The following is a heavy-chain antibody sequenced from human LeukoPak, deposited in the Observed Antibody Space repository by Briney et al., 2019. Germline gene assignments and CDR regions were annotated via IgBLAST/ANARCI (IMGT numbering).Heavy chain of an antibody. J-gene: IGHJ3*02. CDR3: ARERYDYVWGTPDAFDI. D-gene: IGHD3-16*01. V-gene: IGHV3-30*03. CDR2: IEYDGSDK. CDR1: GFTFSNSW. Sequence: GGSLRLSCAASGFTFSNSWMSWVRQAPGKGLEWMAFIEYDGSDKYFADSVKGRFTISRDNSKNTLYLQMNSLRAEDTAVYYCARERYDYVWGTPDAFDIWGQGTMVTVSS.